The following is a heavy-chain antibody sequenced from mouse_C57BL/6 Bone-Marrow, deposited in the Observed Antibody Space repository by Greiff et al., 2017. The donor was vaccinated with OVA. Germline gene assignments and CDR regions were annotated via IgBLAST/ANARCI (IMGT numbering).Heavy chain of an antibody. D-gene: IGHD1-1*01. CDR3: ARGEDYYCGSTPYWDFDV. CDR2: ISYDGSN. CDR1: GYSITSGYY. V-gene: IGHV3-6*01. J-gene: IGHJ1*03. Sequence: DVKLQESGPGLVKPSQSLSLTCSVTGYSITSGYYWNWIRQFPGNKLEWMGYISYDGSNNYNPSLKNRISITRDTSKNRFFLKLNSVTTEDTATYYCARGEDYYCGSTPYWDFDVWGTGTAVTVSS.